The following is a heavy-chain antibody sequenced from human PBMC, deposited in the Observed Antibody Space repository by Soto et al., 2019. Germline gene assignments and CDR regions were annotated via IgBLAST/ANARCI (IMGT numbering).Heavy chain of an antibody. Sequence: PSETLSLTCTVSGGSTSSYYWSWIRQPPGKGLEWIGYIYYSGSTNYNPSLKSRVTISVDTSKNQFSLKLSSVTAADTAVYYCARGDDFWSGYSLFDYWGQGTLVTVSS. CDR2: IYYSGST. J-gene: IGHJ4*02. CDR1: GGSTSSYY. D-gene: IGHD3-3*01. CDR3: ARGDDFWSGYSLFDY. V-gene: IGHV4-59*01.